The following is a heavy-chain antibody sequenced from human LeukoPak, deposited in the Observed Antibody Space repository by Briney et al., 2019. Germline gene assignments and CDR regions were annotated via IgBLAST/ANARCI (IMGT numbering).Heavy chain of an antibody. D-gene: IGHD6-13*01. V-gene: IGHV4-38-2*01. CDR1: GYSISSGYY. CDR2: IYHSGST. CDR3: ARSKQLFGWFDP. Sequence: PSETLSLTCAVSGYSISSGYYWGWIRQPPGKGLEWIGSIYHSGSTYYNPSLKSRVTISVDTSKNQFSLKLSSVTAADTAVYYCARSKQLFGWFDPWGQGTLVTVSS. J-gene: IGHJ5*02.